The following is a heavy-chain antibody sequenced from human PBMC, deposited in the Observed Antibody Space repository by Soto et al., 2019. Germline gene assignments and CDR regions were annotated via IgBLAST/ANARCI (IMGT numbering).Heavy chain of an antibody. CDR2: ITSTSSYI. D-gene: IGHD1-26*01. Sequence: EVRLVESGGGLVKPGGSLRLSCAASGFTFSTCTMSWVRQAPGKGLEWVSSITSTSSYIYYPDSLKGRFTISRDNAKNALFLQLSSLRAEDTAVYYCARDHVGRFGYGEVNFYHYGMDVWGQGTTVTVSS. V-gene: IGHV3-21*01. CDR1: GFTFSTCT. J-gene: IGHJ6*02. CDR3: ARDHVGRFGYGEVNFYHYGMDV.